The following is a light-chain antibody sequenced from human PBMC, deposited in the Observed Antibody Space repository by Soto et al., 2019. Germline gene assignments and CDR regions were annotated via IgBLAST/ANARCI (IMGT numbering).Light chain of an antibody. J-gene: IGKJ1*01. CDR3: QQYNSYSPWT. CDR1: QSISSW. Sequence: DIQMTQSPPTLSASVGDRVTITCRASQSISSWLAWYQQKPGKAPKLLIYDASSLESGVPSRFSGSGSGTEFTLTISSLQPDDFATYSCQQYNSYSPWTFGQGTKVEIK. V-gene: IGKV1-5*01. CDR2: DAS.